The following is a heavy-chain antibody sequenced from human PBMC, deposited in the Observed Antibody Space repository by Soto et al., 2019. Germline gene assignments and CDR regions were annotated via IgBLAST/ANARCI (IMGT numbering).Heavy chain of an antibody. V-gene: IGHV3-48*02. CDR3: ARSVAGHFDD. CDR2: ITSDTKTI. J-gene: IGHJ4*02. CDR1: GFTFSVYS. D-gene: IGHD2-21*01. Sequence: EVQLVESGGDLVQRGGSLRLSCVASGFTFSVYSMNWVRQAPGKGLEWFSYITSDTKTIKYADSVKGRFTISRDNAKNSVYLQMTSVSDQDTAVYYCARSVAGHFDDWGQGNVVTVSS.